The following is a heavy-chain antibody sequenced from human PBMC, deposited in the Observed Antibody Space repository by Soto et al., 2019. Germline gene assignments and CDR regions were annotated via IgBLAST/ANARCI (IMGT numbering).Heavy chain of an antibody. D-gene: IGHD3-10*01. CDR2: INPSGGST. V-gene: IGHV1-46*01. CDR3: ARDHLVYGSGSPDYYYYGMDV. CDR1: GYTFTSYY. J-gene: IGHJ6*02. Sequence: ASVKVSCKASGYTFTSYYMHWVRQAPGQGLEWMGIINPSGGSTSYAQKFQGRVTMTRDTSTSTVYMELNSLRSEDTAVYYCARDHLVYGSGSPDYYYYGMDVWVQGTTVTVSS.